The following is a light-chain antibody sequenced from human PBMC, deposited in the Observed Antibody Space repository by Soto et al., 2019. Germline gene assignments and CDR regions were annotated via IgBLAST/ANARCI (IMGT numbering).Light chain of an antibody. V-gene: IGKV3-20*01. Sequence: EIVLTQSPGTLSLSPGERATLSCRASQSVISNYLAWYQQKPGLAPRLLIYGVSIRATGIPDRFSGSRSGTDFTLTISRLEPEDFAVYYCLQYGRSPKTFGQGTKVDIK. J-gene: IGKJ1*01. CDR2: GVS. CDR3: LQYGRSPKT. CDR1: QSVISNY.